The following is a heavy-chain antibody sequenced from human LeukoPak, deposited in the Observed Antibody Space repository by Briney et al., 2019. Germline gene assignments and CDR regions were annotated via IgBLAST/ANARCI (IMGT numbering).Heavy chain of an antibody. CDR3: ARGTYIVATISHYYYYMDV. CDR2: INHTGST. CDR1: GGSFSGYY. J-gene: IGHJ6*03. Sequence: SETLSLTCAVYGGSFSGYYWSWIRQPPGKGLEWIGEINHTGSTNYNSSLKSRVTISVDTSKNQFSLKLSSVTAADTAVYYCARGTYIVATISHYYYYMDVWGKGTTVTVSS. V-gene: IGHV4-34*01. D-gene: IGHD5-12*01.